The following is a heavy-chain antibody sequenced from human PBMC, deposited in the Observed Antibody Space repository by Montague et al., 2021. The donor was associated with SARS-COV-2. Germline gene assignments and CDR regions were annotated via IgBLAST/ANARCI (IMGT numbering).Heavy chain of an antibody. V-gene: IGHV1-8*01. J-gene: IGHJ6*03. CDR1: GYTFTSYD. CDR2: MNPNSGNT. Sequence: SVKVSCKASGYTFTSYDINWVRQAAGQELEWMGWMNPNSGNTGYAQKLQGRVTMTRDTSMNTAYMELSSLRSEDTAVYYCARASLVRGVIITRVRYSYYMDVWGKGTTVTVS. D-gene: IGHD3-10*01. CDR3: ARASLVRGVIITRVRYSYYMDV.